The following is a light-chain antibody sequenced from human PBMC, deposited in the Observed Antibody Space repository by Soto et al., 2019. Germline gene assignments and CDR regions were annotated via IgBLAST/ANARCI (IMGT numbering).Light chain of an antibody. CDR1: QDITNY. V-gene: IGKV1-33*01. CDR2: DAS. J-gene: IGKJ5*01. Sequence: MPGAPSSMYEYVGDSVTITCQASQDITNYLNWYQQKPGKAPRILLYDASSLETGVPSRFSGSGSGTDFTFTISSLQPEDIATYYCQHYDHLPITFGQGTRLEIK. CDR3: QHYDHLPIT.